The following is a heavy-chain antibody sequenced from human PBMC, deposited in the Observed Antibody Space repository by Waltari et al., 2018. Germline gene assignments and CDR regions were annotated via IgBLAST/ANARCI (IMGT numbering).Heavy chain of an antibody. CDR2: IAYNGRT. CDR3: ARSYDFWSGYPLDH. J-gene: IGHJ4*02. D-gene: IGHD3-3*01. V-gene: IGHV4-59*01. Sequence: QVQLQESGPGLVKPSETLSLTCSVSGDSINNYYWNWIRQPPGKELEWIGYIAYNGRTNYNPSLKSRVTISVDTSTTQFSLKLRSVTAADTAVYYCARSYDFWSGYPLDHWGQGTLVTVSS. CDR1: GDSINNYY.